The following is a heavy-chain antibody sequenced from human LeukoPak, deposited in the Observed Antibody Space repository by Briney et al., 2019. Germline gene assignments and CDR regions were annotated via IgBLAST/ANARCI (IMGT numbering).Heavy chain of an antibody. CDR2: ISTNGDST. CDR1: GFTFSTYA. Sequence: GGSLRLSCAASGFTFSTYAMHWVRQAPGKGLEYVSAISTNGDSTYYADSVKGRFTISRDNSKSTLYVQMNRLRPEDTAIYYCAKDPSPFYYDRSGPSFDSWGQGTLVTVSS. D-gene: IGHD3-3*01. CDR3: AKDPSPFYYDRSGPSFDS. V-gene: IGHV3-64*04. J-gene: IGHJ4*02.